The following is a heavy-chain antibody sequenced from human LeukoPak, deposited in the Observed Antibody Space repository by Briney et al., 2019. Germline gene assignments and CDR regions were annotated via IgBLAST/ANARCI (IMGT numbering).Heavy chain of an antibody. CDR1: GGSISSYY. CDR2: IYYSGST. Sequence: SETLSLTCTVSGGSISSYYWSWIRQPPGKGLEWIGYIYYSGSTNYNPSLKSRVTISVDTSKNQFSLKLSSVTAPDTAVYYCARIHYDFWSGYYAYYFDYWGQGTLVTVSS. V-gene: IGHV4-59*01. CDR3: ARIHYDFWSGYYAYYFDY. J-gene: IGHJ4*02. D-gene: IGHD3-3*01.